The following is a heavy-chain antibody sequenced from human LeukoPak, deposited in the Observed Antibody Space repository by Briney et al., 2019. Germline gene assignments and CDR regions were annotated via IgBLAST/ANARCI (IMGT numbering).Heavy chain of an antibody. CDR2: INWNGGST. J-gene: IGHJ6*03. D-gene: IGHD3-3*01. Sequence: PGGSLRLSCAASGFTFDDYGMSWVRQAPGKGLEWVSGINWNGGSTGYADSVKGRFTISRDNAKNSLYLQMNSLRAEDTALYHCARRREWYYYYMDVWGKGTTVTVSS. CDR1: GFTFDDYG. CDR3: ARRREWYYYYMDV. V-gene: IGHV3-20*01.